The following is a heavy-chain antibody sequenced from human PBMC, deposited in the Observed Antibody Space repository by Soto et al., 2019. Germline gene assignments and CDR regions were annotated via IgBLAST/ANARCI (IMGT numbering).Heavy chain of an antibody. CDR2: INLDGSST. Sequence: GSLRLSCAASGFTFGDYWMHWVRQAPGKGLVWVSRINLDGSSTIYADSVKGRFTISRDNAKDTLYLQMNSLRAEDTALYYCARDGPRTRGYYFYYGMDVWGQGTTVTVSS. V-gene: IGHV3-74*01. J-gene: IGHJ6*02. CDR3: ARDGPRTRGYYFYYGMDV. CDR1: GFTFGDYW.